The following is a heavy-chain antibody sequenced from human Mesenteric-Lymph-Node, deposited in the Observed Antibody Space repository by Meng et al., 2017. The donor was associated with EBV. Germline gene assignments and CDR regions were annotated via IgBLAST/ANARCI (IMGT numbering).Heavy chain of an antibody. D-gene: IGHD1-1*01. V-gene: IGHV1-18*01. J-gene: IGHJ5*02. CDR2: ITAYNGDT. CDR3: ARYDSPGSFDP. CDR1: GYTFSRYG. Sequence: QVQRVRSGGEVKQPGASVKVSCKASGYTFSRYGISWVRQAPGQGLEWMGWITAYNGDTNYPQKFQDRVIMTIDTSTRTAYMELRSLRSDDTAIYYCARYDSPGSFDPWGQGTLVTVSS.